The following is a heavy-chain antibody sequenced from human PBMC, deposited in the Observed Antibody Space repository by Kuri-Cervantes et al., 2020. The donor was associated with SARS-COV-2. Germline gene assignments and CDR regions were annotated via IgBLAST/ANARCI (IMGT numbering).Heavy chain of an antibody. D-gene: IGHD2-2*01. Sequence: GESLKISCAASGFTFDSYGMSWVRQAPGKGLEWVSGISGSGNSRYYADSVKGRINVSRDNSKNTLYMLINSLRAEDTAVYYCAKGEYCSGSSCYREGVPLFDYWGQGTLVTVSS. V-gene: IGHV3-23*01. CDR3: AKGEYCSGSSCYREGVPLFDY. J-gene: IGHJ4*02. CDR1: GFTFDSYG. CDR2: ISGSGNSR.